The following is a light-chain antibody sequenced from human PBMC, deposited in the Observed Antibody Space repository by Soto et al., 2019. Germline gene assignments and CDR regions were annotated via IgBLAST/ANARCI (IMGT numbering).Light chain of an antibody. CDR1: HNDIGTYDY. CDR3: SSFTSDRIYV. V-gene: IGLV2-14*03. J-gene: IGLJ1*01. CDR2: GVT. Sequence: QSALTQPTSVSGSPGQSITISCTGNHNDIGTYDYVSWCRQHPGRAPRLLIYGVTTRPSGISDRFSASKSGLTASLTISGLQPEDEADYHCSSFTSDRIYVFGPGTKVTVL.